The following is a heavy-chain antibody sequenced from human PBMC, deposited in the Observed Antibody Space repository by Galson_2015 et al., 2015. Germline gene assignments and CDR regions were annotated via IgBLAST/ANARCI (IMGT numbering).Heavy chain of an antibody. Sequence: SVKVSCKASGYTFTTHFLHWVRQAPGQGLEWMGLINPIVGTADYAQKFQARVTMTRDTSTTTVYMNMTSLRSEDTAIYYCAREVVCDDGLFCRFDHWGQGTLVTVSS. D-gene: IGHD2-15*01. CDR3: AREVVCDDGLFCRFDH. CDR2: INPIVGTA. V-gene: IGHV1-46*01. J-gene: IGHJ5*02. CDR1: GYTFTTHF.